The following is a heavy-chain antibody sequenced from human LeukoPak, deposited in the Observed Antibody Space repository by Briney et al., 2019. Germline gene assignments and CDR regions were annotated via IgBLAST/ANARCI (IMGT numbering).Heavy chain of an antibody. V-gene: IGHV4-61*02. J-gene: IGHJ5*02. CDR3: AREPRGHQTQYYYDTSGHNWFDP. D-gene: IGHD3-22*01. Sequence: SETLSLTCTVSGYSISSGYYWGWIRQLAGKGLEWIGRIYTSGSTNYNPSLKSRVTISVDTSKNQFSLKLSSVTAADTAVYYCAREPRGHQTQYYYDTSGHNWFDPWGQGTLVTVSS. CDR2: IYTSGST. CDR1: GYSISSGYY.